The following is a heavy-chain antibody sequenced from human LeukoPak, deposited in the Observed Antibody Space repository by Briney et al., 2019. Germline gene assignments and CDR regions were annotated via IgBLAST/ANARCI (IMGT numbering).Heavy chain of an antibody. J-gene: IGHJ4*02. Sequence: GGSLRLSCAASGFNVGINYMSWVRQAPGKGLEWVSVIYSGGSSYYTDSVKGRFTISRDSSKNALYLQMNSLRVEDTAVYYCGGLKSSGYIIAYWGRGILVTVSA. V-gene: IGHV3-53*01. D-gene: IGHD3-22*01. CDR3: GGLKSSGYIIAY. CDR2: IYSGGSS. CDR1: GFNVGINY.